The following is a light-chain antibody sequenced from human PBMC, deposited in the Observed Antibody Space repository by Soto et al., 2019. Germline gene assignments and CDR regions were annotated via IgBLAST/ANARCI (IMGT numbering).Light chain of an antibody. CDR3: SSYTSSTTPYV. CDR2: DVS. V-gene: IGLV2-14*01. J-gene: IGLJ1*01. CDR1: SSDVGSYNY. Sequence: QSALTQPASVSGSPGQSTTISCTGTSSDVGSYNYVSWYQQHPGKAPELMIYDVSNRPSGVSNRFSGSKSGNTASLTISGLQAEDEADYYCSSYTSSTTPYVFGTGTKVTVL.